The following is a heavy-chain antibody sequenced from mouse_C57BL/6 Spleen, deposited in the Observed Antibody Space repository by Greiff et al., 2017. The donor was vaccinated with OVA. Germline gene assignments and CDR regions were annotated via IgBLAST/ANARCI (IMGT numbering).Heavy chain of an antibody. CDR3: ARSHYGSSYWYFDV. CDR1: GYAFSSYW. D-gene: IGHD1-1*01. J-gene: IGHJ1*03. V-gene: IGHV1-80*01. Sequence: QLQLKQSGAELVKPGASVKISCKASGYAFSSYWMNWVKQRPGKGLEWIGQIYPGDGDTNYNGKFKGKATLTADKSSSTAYMQLSSLTSEDSAVYFCARSHYGSSYWYFDVWGTGTTVTVSS. CDR2: IYPGDGDT.